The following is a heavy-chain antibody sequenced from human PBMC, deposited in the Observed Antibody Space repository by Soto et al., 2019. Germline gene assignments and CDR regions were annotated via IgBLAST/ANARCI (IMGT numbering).Heavy chain of an antibody. CDR3: ARVDPITIGFDP. Sequence: SETLSLTCNVSGGSISSYYWSWIRQPPGKGLEWIGYIYYSGSTNYNPSLKSRVTISVDTSENQFSLKLSSVTAADTAVYYCARVDPITIGFDPWGQGTLVTVSS. J-gene: IGHJ5*02. D-gene: IGHD3-9*01. V-gene: IGHV4-59*01. CDR2: IYYSGST. CDR1: GGSISSYY.